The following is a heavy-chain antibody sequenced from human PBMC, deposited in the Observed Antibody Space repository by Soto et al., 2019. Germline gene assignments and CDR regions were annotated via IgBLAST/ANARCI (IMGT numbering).Heavy chain of an antibody. D-gene: IGHD3-10*01. V-gene: IGHV1-69*01. CDR2: IIPVFGTA. CDR1: GGTFGRFS. CDR3: ARGGACGEKFDP. Sequence: QVQLVQSGAEVKQPGSSVKVSYKASGGTFGRFSISWVRQAPGQGLEWMGGIIPVFGTANYPQKFQGRVTITADESSSVGYMELRSLRSDDTAFYFCARGGACGEKFDPWGQGTLVIVSS. J-gene: IGHJ5*02.